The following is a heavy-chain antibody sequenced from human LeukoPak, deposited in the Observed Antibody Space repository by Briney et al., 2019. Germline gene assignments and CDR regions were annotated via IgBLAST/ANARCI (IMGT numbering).Heavy chain of an antibody. Sequence: SETLSLTCSVSGGSIIGYYWSWIRQPPGKGLEWIGYFHNTGGTNYNPYVKSRVTISVDTSKNQVSLKMTSVTAADTAVYYCATNRPVGGAYWGSFDIWGQGTLVTVSS. J-gene: IGHJ3*02. CDR2: FHNTGGT. CDR1: GGSIIGYY. CDR3: ATNRPVGGAYWGSFDI. D-gene: IGHD2-8*02. V-gene: IGHV4-59*01.